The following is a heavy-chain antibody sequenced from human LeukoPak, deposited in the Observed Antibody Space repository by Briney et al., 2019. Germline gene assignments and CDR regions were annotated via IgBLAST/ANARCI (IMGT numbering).Heavy chain of an antibody. CDR2: IDPSDSYT. CDR3: ARHPSLGGYSDY. CDR1: GSSFTSYW. Sequence: LGESLKISCKGSGSSFTSYWISWVRQMPGKGLEWMGRIDPSDSYTNYSPSFQGHVTISADKSISTAYLQWSSLKASDTAMYYCARHPSLGGYSDYWGQGTLVTVSS. V-gene: IGHV5-10-1*01. J-gene: IGHJ4*02. D-gene: IGHD3-22*01.